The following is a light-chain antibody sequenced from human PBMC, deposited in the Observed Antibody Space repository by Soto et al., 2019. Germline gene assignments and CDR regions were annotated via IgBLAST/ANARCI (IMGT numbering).Light chain of an antibody. J-gene: IGKJ4*01. CDR3: QQYGSPLT. CDR1: QSVRSNY. Sequence: EIMLTQSPGTLSLSPGERATLSCRASQSVRSNYLAWYQQKPGQAPRLLMYGASSRATGIPDRFSGSGSGTDFALTISRLEPEDFAVYYCQQYGSPLTFGGGTKVEIK. V-gene: IGKV3-20*01. CDR2: GAS.